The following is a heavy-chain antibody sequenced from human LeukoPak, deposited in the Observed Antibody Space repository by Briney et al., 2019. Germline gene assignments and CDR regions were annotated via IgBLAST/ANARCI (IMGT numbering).Heavy chain of an antibody. CDR3: ARGLGYCSGGSCRGLYYFDY. CDR1: VFSVTNNY. Sequence: PGGSLRLSCAASVFSVTNNYMSWVRQAPGKGLEWVSVIYSGGSTYYADSVKGRFTISRDNSKNTLYVQMNSLRAEDTAVYYCARGLGYCSGGSCRGLYYFDYWGQGTLVTVSS. D-gene: IGHD2-15*01. V-gene: IGHV3-66*01. J-gene: IGHJ4*02. CDR2: IYSGGST.